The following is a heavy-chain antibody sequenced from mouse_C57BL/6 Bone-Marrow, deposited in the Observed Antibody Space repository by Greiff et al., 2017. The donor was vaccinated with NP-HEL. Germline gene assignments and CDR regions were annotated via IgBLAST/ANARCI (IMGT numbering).Heavy chain of an antibody. CDR3: AREGGTGLYFDY. V-gene: IGHV1-72*01. D-gene: IGHD4-1*01. Sequence: QVQLKQPGAELVKPGASVKLSCKASGYTFTSSWMYWVKQTPGRGLEWIGRIDPNSGGTKYNEKLKSTATLTVDKPTSTAYMQLSSLTSEDSAVYYCAREGGTGLYFDYWGQGTTLTVSS. CDR2: IDPNSGGT. CDR1: GYTFTSSW. J-gene: IGHJ2*01.